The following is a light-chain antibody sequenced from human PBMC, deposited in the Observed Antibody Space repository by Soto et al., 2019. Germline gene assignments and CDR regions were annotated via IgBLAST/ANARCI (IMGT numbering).Light chain of an antibody. V-gene: IGKV3-11*01. CDR3: QPHGSLPPST. CDR1: QSVSSY. J-gene: IGKJ5*01. Sequence: EVVFTLSAATVSLSPGERATLSCRASQSVSSYLAWYQQKPGQAPRLLIYDASNRATGIPARFSGSGSGTDFTLTISSLEPEDFAVYYCQPHGSLPPSTSGQRGRPEN. CDR2: DAS.